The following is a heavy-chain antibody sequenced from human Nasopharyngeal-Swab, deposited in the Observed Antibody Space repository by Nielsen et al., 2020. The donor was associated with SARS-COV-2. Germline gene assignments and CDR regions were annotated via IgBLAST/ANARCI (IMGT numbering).Heavy chain of an antibody. J-gene: IGHJ4*02. Sequence: GGSLRLSCAASGFTFSSYGMHWVRQAPGKGLEWVAVISYDGSNKYYADSVKGRFTISRDNSKNTLYLQMNSLRAEDTAVYYCTRDFGMATFDSWGPGTLVTVSS. CDR1: GFTFSSYG. V-gene: IGHV3-30*03. CDR2: ISYDGSNK. D-gene: IGHD3-16*01. CDR3: TRDFGMATFDS.